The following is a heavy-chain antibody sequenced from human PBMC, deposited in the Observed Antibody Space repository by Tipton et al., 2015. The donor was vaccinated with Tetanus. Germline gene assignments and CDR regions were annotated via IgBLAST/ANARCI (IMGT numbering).Heavy chain of an antibody. CDR3: AKDIGDIVVVPTAPAFDI. V-gene: IGHV3-9*01. J-gene: IGHJ3*02. CDR2: ISWNVGSI. D-gene: IGHD2-2*01. Sequence: SLRLSCAASGFTLDDYAMHWVRQAPGKGLEWVSGISWNVGSIGYADSVKGRFTISRDNAKNSLYLQMNSLRAEDTAFYYCAKDIGDIVVVPTAPAFDIWGQGTMVTVSS. CDR1: GFTLDDYA.